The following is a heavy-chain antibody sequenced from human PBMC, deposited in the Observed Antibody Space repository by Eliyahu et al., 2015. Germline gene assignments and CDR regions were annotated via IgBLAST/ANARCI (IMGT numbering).Heavy chain of an antibody. D-gene: IGHD1-1*01. CDR3: AKDHRTGTPHGY. CDR2: ISGSGDNT. Sequence: EVQLLESGGGLVQPGGSLRLSCAACGFTFKTYAMTWVRQAPGKGLEWVSAISGSGDNTYYADSVKGRFTISRDNSKNTLYLQMNSLRAEDTAVYYCAKDHRTGTPHGYWGQGTLVTVSS. J-gene: IGHJ4*02. V-gene: IGHV3-23*01. CDR1: GFTFKTYA.